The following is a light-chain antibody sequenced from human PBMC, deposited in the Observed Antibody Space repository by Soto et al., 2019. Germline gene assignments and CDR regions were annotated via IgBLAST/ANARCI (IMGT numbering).Light chain of an antibody. V-gene: IGLV2-14*01. Sequence: QSVLTQPASVSGSPGQTITISCAGTSFDVGRYNYVSWYRQHPGEAPKLMIFEVNNRPSGVSNRFSGSKSGNTASLTISGLQGEDEADYYCSSYTSTSALGVFGGGTQLTVL. CDR2: EVN. J-gene: IGLJ3*02. CDR3: SSYTSTSALGV. CDR1: SFDVGRYNY.